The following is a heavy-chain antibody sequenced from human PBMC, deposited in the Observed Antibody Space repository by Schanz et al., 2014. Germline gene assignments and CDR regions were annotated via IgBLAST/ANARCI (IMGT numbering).Heavy chain of an antibody. CDR2: INPSGGST. V-gene: IGHV1-46*03. J-gene: IGHJ4*02. D-gene: IGHD6-13*01. Sequence: QVQLVQSGAEVKKPGASVKVSCKASGYTFTSYYMHWVRQAPGQGLEWMGIINPSGGSTSYAQKFQGRVTMTRDTSTSTVYRELSSLRSEDTAVYYCARDGEAAAGCEYWGQGTLVTVSS. CDR1: GYTFTSYY. CDR3: ARDGEAAAGCEY.